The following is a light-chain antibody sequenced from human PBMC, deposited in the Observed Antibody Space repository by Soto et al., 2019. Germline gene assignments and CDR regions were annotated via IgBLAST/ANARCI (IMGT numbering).Light chain of an antibody. CDR2: AAS. Sequence: DIQLTQSPSFLSASVGDRVTITCRASQGISSYLAWYQQKPRKAPKLLIYAASTLRSGVPSRFSGSGSGTEFTLTISSLQPQDFATYYYQQLNSYRRLIFGGGTKVEMK. CDR3: QQLNSYRRLI. J-gene: IGKJ4*01. V-gene: IGKV1-9*01. CDR1: QGISSY.